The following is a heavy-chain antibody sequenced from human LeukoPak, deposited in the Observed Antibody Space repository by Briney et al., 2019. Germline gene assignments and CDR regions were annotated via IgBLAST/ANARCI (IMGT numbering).Heavy chain of an antibody. D-gene: IGHD3-22*01. CDR2: INHSGST. CDR1: GGSFSGYY. V-gene: IGHV4-34*01. J-gene: IGHJ4*02. CDR3: ARGMFYYDSSGSYY. Sequence: SETLSLTCAVYGGSFSGYYWSWIRQPPGKGLEWIGEINHSGSTNYNPSLKSRVTISVDTSKNQFSLKLSSVTAADTAVYYCARGMFYYDSSGSYYWGQGTLVTASS.